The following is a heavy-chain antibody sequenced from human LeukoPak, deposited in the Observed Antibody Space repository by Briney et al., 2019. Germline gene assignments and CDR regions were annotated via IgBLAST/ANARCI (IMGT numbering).Heavy chain of an antibody. CDR3: ARDYDILTAYLSF. CDR1: GFTFNSYS. V-gene: IGHV3-30*04. D-gene: IGHD3-9*01. CDR2: VSYDESNK. Sequence: GGSLRLSCAASGFTFNSYSMHWVRQAPGKGLEGVAVVSYDESNKYYADSVKGRFTISRDNSKNTLYLLMNSLRVDDTALYYCARDYDILTAYLSFWGQGTLVTVSS. J-gene: IGHJ4*02.